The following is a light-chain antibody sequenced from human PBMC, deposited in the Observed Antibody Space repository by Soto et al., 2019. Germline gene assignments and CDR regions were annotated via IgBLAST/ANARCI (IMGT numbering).Light chain of an antibody. CDR3: QQADSLPRT. V-gene: IGKV1-12*01. J-gene: IGKJ4*01. CDR2: FAF. Sequence: DIQMTQSPSSVSASVGDRVTITCRASQDINSRLAWYQQKQGKAPKLLIYFAFNLESGVPSRFIGSGSGTDFTLTITSLQPEDFATYYCQQADSLPRTFGEGTKVHI. CDR1: QDINSR.